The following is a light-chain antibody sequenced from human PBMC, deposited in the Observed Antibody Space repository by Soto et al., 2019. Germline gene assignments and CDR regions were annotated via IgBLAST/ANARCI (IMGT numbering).Light chain of an antibody. Sequence: VLTQPPSASGTPGQRVTISCSGSTSNIGTNYVYWYHQLPGTAPKLLISRNNQRPSGVPDRFSGSRSGTSASLAISGLRSEDEGDYYCAAWDDSLSGHYVFGTGTKVTVL. J-gene: IGLJ1*01. CDR2: RNN. CDR3: AAWDDSLSGHYV. CDR1: TSNIGTNY. V-gene: IGLV1-47*01.